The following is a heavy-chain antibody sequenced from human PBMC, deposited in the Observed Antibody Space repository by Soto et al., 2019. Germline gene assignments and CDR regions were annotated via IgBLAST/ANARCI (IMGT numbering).Heavy chain of an antibody. Sequence: GKGLEWIGYIYYSGSTNYNPSLKSRVTISVDTSKNQFSLKLSSVTAADTAVYYCAXXXXXXXXXXXXDYWGQGTLVTVSS. CDR2: IYYSGST. CDR3: AXXXXXXXXXXXXDY. J-gene: IGHJ4*02. V-gene: IGHV4-59*01.